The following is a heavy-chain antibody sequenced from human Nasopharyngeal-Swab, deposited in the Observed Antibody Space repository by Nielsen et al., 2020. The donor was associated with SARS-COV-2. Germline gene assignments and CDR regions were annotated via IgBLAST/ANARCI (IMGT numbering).Heavy chain of an antibody. CDR2: ISSSSTYI. Sequence: GESLKISCAASGFTFSTYNMNWVRQAPGKGPEWVSSISSSSTYIYYADSVKGRFTISRDSAQSSLFLQMNSLRAEDTAVYYCARDGLDYDFWSAYFMDVWGQGTTVTVSS. V-gene: IGHV3-21*01. J-gene: IGHJ6*02. CDR3: ARDGLDYDFWSAYFMDV. D-gene: IGHD3-3*01. CDR1: GFTFSTYN.